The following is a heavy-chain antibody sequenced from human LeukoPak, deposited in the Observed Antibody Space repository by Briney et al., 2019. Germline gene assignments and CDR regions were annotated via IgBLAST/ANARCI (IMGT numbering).Heavy chain of an antibody. D-gene: IGHD2-21*01. CDR2: IYYTGST. J-gene: IGHJ4*02. V-gene: IGHV4-30-4*01. Sequence: SEILSLTCTVSGYSISTDDYYWSWIRQPPGNGLEWIGYIYYTGSTHYNPSLKGRVTISVDTSKNQFSLMLNSVTTADTAVYYCARCGFTYSTDYWGEGTLVTVSS. CDR1: GYSISTDDYY. CDR3: ARCGFTYSTDY.